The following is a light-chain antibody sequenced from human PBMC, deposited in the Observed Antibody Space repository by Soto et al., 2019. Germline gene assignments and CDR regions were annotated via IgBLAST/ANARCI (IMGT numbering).Light chain of an antibody. CDR3: HQYGRSPWT. CDR2: AAS. J-gene: IGKJ1*01. V-gene: IGKV1-39*01. Sequence: DIQMTQSPSSLSASVGDRVTITCRASQSISSYLNWYQQKPGKAPKLLIYAASSLQSGVPSRFSGSGSGTDFTLTISSLQPEDFAVYYCHQYGRSPWTLGQGTKVDIK. CDR1: QSISSY.